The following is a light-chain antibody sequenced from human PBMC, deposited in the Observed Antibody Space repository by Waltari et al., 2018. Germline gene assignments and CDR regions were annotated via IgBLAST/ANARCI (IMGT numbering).Light chain of an antibody. Sequence: QSALTQPASVSGSPGQSITISCTGTSSDVGSYNLVSWYQQHPGKAPKLMIYEDNKRPSGVSNRFSGSKSGNTASLTISGLQAEDEADYYCATWDDRLTAVFGGGTKLTVL. V-gene: IGLV2-23*01. CDR3: ATWDDRLTAV. CDR1: SSDVGSYNL. J-gene: IGLJ2*01. CDR2: EDN.